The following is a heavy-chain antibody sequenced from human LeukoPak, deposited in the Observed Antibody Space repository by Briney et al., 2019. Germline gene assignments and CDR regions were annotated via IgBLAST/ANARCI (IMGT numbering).Heavy chain of an antibody. D-gene: IGHD3-3*02. V-gene: IGHV3-53*01. J-gene: IGHJ2*01. CDR2: LYSGSST. CDR3: ARVGDHFHWYLDL. Sequence: RGSLTLSCAASGFTVSTNYMNWVRQAPGKGLEWVSILYSGSSTYYADSVEGRFTISRDSSKNTLFLQMNVLRAEDTAVYYCARVGDHFHWYLDLWGRGTLVTVSS. CDR1: GFTVSTNY.